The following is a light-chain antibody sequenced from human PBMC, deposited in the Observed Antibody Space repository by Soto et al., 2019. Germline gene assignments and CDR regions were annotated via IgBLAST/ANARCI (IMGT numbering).Light chain of an antibody. CDR3: QQYKKWPPG. CDR1: QSVSSSY. J-gene: IGKJ4*01. V-gene: IGKV3-15*01. CDR2: GAS. Sequence: EIVLTQSPGTLSLSPGERATLSCMASQSVSSSYLAWYQQKPGQAPRLLIYGASIRATGITARFSGSGSETEFTLTIDSLQSEDFAVYYCQQYKKWPPGVGGVTQVEIK.